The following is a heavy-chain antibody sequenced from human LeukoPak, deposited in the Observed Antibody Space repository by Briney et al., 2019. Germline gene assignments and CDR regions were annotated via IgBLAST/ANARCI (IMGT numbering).Heavy chain of an antibody. V-gene: IGHV3-53*01. CDR1: GFILSSNY. CDR2: IYSGGST. Sequence: PGGSLRLSCAASGFILSSNYMSWVRRAPGKGLEWVSVIYSGGSTYYADSVKGRFTVSRDNSKNSLYLQMNSLRAEDTAVYYCARVAINYYYGMDVWGQGTTVTVSS. J-gene: IGHJ6*02. CDR3: ARVAINYYYGMDV.